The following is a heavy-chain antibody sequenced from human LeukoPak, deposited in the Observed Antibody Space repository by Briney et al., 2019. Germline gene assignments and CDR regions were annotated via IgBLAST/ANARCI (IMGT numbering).Heavy chain of an antibody. Sequence: GGSLRLSCAASGFTFSNHAMTWVRQAPGKGLEWVSAISRSGGSTYYADSVKGRFTISRDNSKNALYLQMSSLRAEDTAVYYCTRDDSGSHHNPNWFDPWGQGTLVTVSS. J-gene: IGHJ5*02. D-gene: IGHD3-10*01. CDR1: GFTFSNHA. CDR2: ISRSGGST. V-gene: IGHV3-23*01. CDR3: TRDDSGSHHNPNWFDP.